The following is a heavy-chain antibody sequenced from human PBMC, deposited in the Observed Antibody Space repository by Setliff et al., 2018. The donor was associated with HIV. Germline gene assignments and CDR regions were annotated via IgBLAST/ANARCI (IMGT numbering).Heavy chain of an antibody. J-gene: IGHJ4*02. CDR1: GGSISSGSYY. CDR3: ARAYSGSFDY. D-gene: IGHD1-26*01. Sequence: SEILSLTCTVSGGSISSGSYYWSWIRQPAGKGMEWIGRIYTSGSTNYNPSLKSRVTISVDTSKNQFSLKLSSVTAADTAVYYCARAYSGSFDYWGQGTLVTVSS. V-gene: IGHV4-61*02. CDR2: IYTSGST.